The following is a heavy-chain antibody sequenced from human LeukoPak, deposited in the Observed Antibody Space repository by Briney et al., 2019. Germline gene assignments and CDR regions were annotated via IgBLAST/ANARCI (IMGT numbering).Heavy chain of an antibody. Sequence: SETLSLTCTVSGGSIRSYYCSWIRQPPGKGLEWVGYVYYSGSTSYNPSLKSRVTISVDASKNQFSLKLSSVTAADTAVYYCARHFTGPGTYTPYFGMDVWGQGNTVTVSS. D-gene: IGHD3-16*01. CDR1: GGSIRSYY. CDR3: ARHFTGPGTYTPYFGMDV. CDR2: VYYSGST. V-gene: IGHV4-59*08. J-gene: IGHJ6*02.